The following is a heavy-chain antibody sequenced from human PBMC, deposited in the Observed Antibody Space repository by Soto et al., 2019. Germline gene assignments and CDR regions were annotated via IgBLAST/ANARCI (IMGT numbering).Heavy chain of an antibody. D-gene: IGHD1-7*01. J-gene: IGHJ4*02. V-gene: IGHV3-73*01. CDR3: TSTWAGIDWNLYY. CDR2: IRSKANSYAT. Sequence: EVQVVESGGGLVQPGGSLKLSCAASGFTFSGSAMHWVRQASGKGLEWFGRIRSKANSYATAYAASVKGRFTISRDDSKNTAYLQMNSLKTEDTAVYYCTSTWAGIDWNLYYWGQGTLVTVSS. CDR1: GFTFSGSA.